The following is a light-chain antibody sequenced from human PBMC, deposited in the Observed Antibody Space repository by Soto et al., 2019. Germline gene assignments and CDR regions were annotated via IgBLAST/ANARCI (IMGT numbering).Light chain of an antibody. J-gene: IGLJ1*01. CDR2: END. CDR1: RPKIGEYY. CDR3: GTWDSSRNTFV. Sequence: QSVLTQPPSLSGAPGQKVTMSCSGSRPKIGEYYVSWHQQLPGTAPKLLIYENDKRPSGIPDRFSGSKSGTSATLDITGLQTGDEADYYCGTWDSSRNTFVFGNGTTVTVL. V-gene: IGLV1-51*02.